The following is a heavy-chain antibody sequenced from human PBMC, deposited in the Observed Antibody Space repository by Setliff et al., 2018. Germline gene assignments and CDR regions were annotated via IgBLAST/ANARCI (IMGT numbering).Heavy chain of an antibody. J-gene: IGHJ6*03. D-gene: IGHD3-22*01. CDR3: AREEGYYYDSTDYYYYMDV. CDR1: GGTFSSYG. V-gene: IGHV1-69*05. CDR2: TIPMFGTT. Sequence: ASVKVSCKASGGTFSSYGISWVRQAPGQGLEWMGGTIPMFGTTNYARKFQGRVTIMTDESTSTVYMELSSLRSDDTALYYCAREEGYYYDSTDYYYYMDVWGKGTTVTVSS.